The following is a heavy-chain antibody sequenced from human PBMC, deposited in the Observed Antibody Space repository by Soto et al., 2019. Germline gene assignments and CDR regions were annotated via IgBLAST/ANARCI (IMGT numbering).Heavy chain of an antibody. V-gene: IGHV1-69*01. J-gene: IGHJ5*02. Sequence: QVQLVQSGAEVKKPGSSVKVSCKASGGTFSSYAISWVRQSPGQGLEWMRGIIPMFGTTKYAQKFQGRLTIAAEESTSTAYMELGRLRSGDKAVYYCARGVVVVPSSQLGWFAPWGQGTLVTVSS. CDR3: ARGVVVVPSSQLGWFAP. CDR1: GGTFSSYA. CDR2: IIPMFGTT. D-gene: IGHD2-15*01.